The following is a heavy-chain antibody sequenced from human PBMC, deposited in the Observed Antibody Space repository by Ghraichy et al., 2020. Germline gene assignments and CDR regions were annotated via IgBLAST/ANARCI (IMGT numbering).Heavy chain of an antibody. D-gene: IGHD6-13*01. V-gene: IGHV3-53*01. CDR3: ARDVVGYSSSLYYYYMDV. CDR1: GFTVSSNY. J-gene: IGHJ6*03. CDR2: IYSGGST. Sequence: LSLTCAASGFTVSSNYMSWVRQAPGKGLEWVSVIYSGGSTYYADSVKGRFTISRDNSKNTLYLQMNSLRAEDTAVYYCARDVVGYSSSLYYYYMDVWGKGTTVTVSS.